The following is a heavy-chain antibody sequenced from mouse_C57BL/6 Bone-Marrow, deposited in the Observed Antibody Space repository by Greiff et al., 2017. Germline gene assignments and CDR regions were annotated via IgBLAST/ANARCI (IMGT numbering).Heavy chain of an antibody. CDR3: ARDDDYFYYYAMDY. CDR2: ISDGGSYT. Sequence: EVQGVESGGGLVKPGGSLKLSCAASGFTFSSYAMSWVRQTPEKRLEWVATISDGGSYTYYPDNVKGRFTISRDNAKNNLYLQMSHLKSEDTAMYYCARDDDYFYYYAMDYWGQGTSVTGSS. CDR1: GFTFSSYA. V-gene: IGHV5-4*01. J-gene: IGHJ4*01. D-gene: IGHD2-3*01.